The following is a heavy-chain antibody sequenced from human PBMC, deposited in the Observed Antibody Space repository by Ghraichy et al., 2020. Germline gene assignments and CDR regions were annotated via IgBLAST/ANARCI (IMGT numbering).Heavy chain of an antibody. V-gene: IGHV1-2*02. CDR2: INPGGGGT. CDR3: ARDLVTGDSYYYYGLDV. D-gene: IGHD1-20*01. Sequence: GWINPGGGGTNYAQKFKGRVTMTRDTSITTAYMELRRLRSDDTAVYYCARDLVTGDSYYYYGLDVWGRVTTVTVS. J-gene: IGHJ6*02.